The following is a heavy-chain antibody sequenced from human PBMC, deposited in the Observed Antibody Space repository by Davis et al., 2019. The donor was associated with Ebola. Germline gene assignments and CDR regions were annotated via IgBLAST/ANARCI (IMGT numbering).Heavy chain of an antibody. CDR1: GYTFTNYG. J-gene: IGHJ4*02. Sequence: ASVKVSCKASGYTFTNYGINWVRQAPGQGLEWMGWISGFNGNTDYAQKFQGRVSMTTDTSTTTAYMELRSLKSDDAAVFYCARGITMVQGVTWFDYWGQGTLVTVSS. CDR3: ARGITMVQGVTWFDY. CDR2: ISGFNGNT. D-gene: IGHD3-10*01. V-gene: IGHV1-18*01.